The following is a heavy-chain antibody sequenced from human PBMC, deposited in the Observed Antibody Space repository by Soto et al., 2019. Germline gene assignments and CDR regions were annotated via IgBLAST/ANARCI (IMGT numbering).Heavy chain of an antibody. CDR3: EKDRMFTSYFYGMDV. J-gene: IGHJ6*02. D-gene: IGHD3-16*01. Sequence: VQVVESGGGVVQPGRSLRLSCAASGDSGFSFTSFGYHWVRQAPGKGLEWVAVISYDGSSSHFADSVKGCFTVSRDIAMLTVYLQMDSLRPDDTAVYYSEKDRMFTSYFYGMDVWGQGTTVTVSS. CDR2: ISYDGSSS. V-gene: IGHV3-30*18. CDR1: GDSGFSFTSFG.